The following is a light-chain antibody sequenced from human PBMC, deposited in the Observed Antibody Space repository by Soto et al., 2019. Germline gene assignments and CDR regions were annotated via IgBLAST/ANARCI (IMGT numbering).Light chain of an antibody. Sequence: EIVLTQSPATLSLSPGERATLSCRASQSISSYLIWYQQKPGQAPRLLIYDASSRATAIPARFSGSGSGTDLTLTISNLEPEDFAVYYCQQRANWPLTFGGGTNVEI. CDR1: QSISSY. CDR2: DAS. V-gene: IGKV3-11*01. J-gene: IGKJ4*01. CDR3: QQRANWPLT.